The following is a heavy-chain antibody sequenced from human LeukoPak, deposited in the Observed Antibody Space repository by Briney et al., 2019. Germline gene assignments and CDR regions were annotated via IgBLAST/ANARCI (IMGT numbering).Heavy chain of an antibody. J-gene: IGHJ5*02. D-gene: IGHD3-3*01. Sequence: GGSLRLSCAASGSTFSSYWMHWVRQAPGKGLVWVSRINSDGSSTSYADSVKGRFTISRDNAKNTLYLQMNSLRAEDTAVYYCARGSHYDFWSGYTIGFDPWGQGTLVTVSS. CDR1: GSTFSSYW. V-gene: IGHV3-74*01. CDR2: INSDGSST. CDR3: ARGSHYDFWSGYTIGFDP.